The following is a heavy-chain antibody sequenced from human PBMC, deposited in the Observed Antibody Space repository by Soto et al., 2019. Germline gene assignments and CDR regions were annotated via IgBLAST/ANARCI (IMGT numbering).Heavy chain of an antibody. Sequence: QVQLVQSGAEVKKPGASVKVSCKASGYTFTSYGIIWVRQAPGQGLEWMGWISAYNGNTNYAQKLQGRVTMTTDTSTSTVYRELRSLRSDDTAVYYCASGSPIPVAGINWFDPWGQGTLVTVSS. CDR3: ASGSPIPVAGINWFDP. CDR1: GYTFTSYG. CDR2: ISAYNGNT. D-gene: IGHD6-19*01. V-gene: IGHV1-18*01. J-gene: IGHJ5*02.